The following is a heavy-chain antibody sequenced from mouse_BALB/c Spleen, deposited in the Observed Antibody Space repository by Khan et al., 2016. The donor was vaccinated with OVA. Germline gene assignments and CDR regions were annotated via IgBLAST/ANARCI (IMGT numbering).Heavy chain of an antibody. CDR2: INPSNGGT. CDR1: GYTFTSYY. J-gene: IGHJ3*01. CDR3: TRDHGAY. V-gene: IGHV1S81*02. Sequence: QVQLQQSGAELVKPGASVKLSCKASGYTFTSYYMYWVKQRPGQGLEWIGEINPSNGGTNFNEKLKSKATLTVDKSSSTSYMQLSSLTSEASAVYYCTRDHGAYWGQGSLVTVSA.